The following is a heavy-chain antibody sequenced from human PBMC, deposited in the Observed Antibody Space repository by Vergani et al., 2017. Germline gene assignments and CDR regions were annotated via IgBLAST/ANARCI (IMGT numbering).Heavy chain of an antibody. V-gene: IGHV4-34*01. CDR2: INHSGST. CDR3: ARDRSSGEGYYYYYMDV. Sequence: QVQLQQWGAGLLKPSETLSLTCAVYGGSFSGYYWSWIRQPPGKGLEWIGEINHSGSTNYNPSLKSRVTISVDTSKNQFSLKLSSVTAADTAVYYCARDRSSGEGYYYYYMDVWGKGTTVTVSS. CDR1: GGSFSGYY. D-gene: IGHD3-16*01. J-gene: IGHJ6*03.